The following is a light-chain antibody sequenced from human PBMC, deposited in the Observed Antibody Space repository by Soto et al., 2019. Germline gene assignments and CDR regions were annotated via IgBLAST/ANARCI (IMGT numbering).Light chain of an antibody. CDR3: QQYGTSPLT. CDR2: GIS. Sequence: EIVLTQSPGTLSSSPGERATLSCRASQSISSNHLAWYQQKPGQAPRLLMYGISSRATGIPDRLSGSGSGTDFTLTISRLEPEDFAVYYCQQYGTSPLTFGGGTKVDIK. CDR1: QSISSNH. J-gene: IGKJ4*01. V-gene: IGKV3-20*01.